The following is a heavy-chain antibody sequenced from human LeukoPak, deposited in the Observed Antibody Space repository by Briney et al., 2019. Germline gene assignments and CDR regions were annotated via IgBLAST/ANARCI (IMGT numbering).Heavy chain of an antibody. J-gene: IGHJ4*02. CDR1: GFTFSSYA. D-gene: IGHD6-13*01. Sequence: GGSLRLSCSASGFTFSSYAMHWVRQAPGKGLEWVAVISYDGSNKYYADSVKGRFTISRDNSKNTLYLQMNSLRAEDTAVYYCARDLDSSSPTGYWGQGTLVTVSS. CDR2: ISYDGSNK. V-gene: IGHV3-30-3*01. CDR3: ARDLDSSSPTGY.